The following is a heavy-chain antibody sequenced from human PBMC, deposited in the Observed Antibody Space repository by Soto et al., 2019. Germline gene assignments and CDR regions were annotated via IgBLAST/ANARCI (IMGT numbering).Heavy chain of an antibody. J-gene: IGHJ4*02. CDR3: ARGRYGDY. Sequence: QVHLVQSGAEVKKPGASVKVSCKGSGYIFTTYGITWVRQAPGQGLEWMGWISDHNGNTNYEQQLQGRVTVTRDTSTSTAYMELMNLRSDDTAVYSCARGRYGDYWGQGALVTVSS. D-gene: IGHD1-1*01. CDR2: ISDHNGNT. CDR1: GYIFTTYG. V-gene: IGHV1-18*01.